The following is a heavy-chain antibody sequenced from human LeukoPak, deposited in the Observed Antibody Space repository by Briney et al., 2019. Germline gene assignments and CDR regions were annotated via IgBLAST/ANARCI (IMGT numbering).Heavy chain of an antibody. CDR2: INSDGSST. D-gene: IGHD3-9*01. CDR1: GFTFSSYW. Sequence: GGSLRLSCAASGFTFSSYWMHWVRQAPGKGLVWVSRINSDGSSTSYADSVRGRFTISRDNAKNTLYLQMNTLRVEDTAVYYCTRDLMDYDVSTGLHHYYMDVWGQGTTVTVSS. J-gene: IGHJ6*02. CDR3: TRDLMDYDVSTGLHHYYMDV. V-gene: IGHV3-74*01.